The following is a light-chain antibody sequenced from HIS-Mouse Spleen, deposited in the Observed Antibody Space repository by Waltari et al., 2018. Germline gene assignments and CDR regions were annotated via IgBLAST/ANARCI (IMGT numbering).Light chain of an antibody. Sequence: QSVLTQPPSASGTPGQRVTISCSGSSPNIGSNYLYWYQQPPGTAPKLLIYRTNQRPSGVPDRFSGSKSGTSASLAISGLRSEDEADYYCAAWDDSLSGPVFGGGTKLTVL. CDR1: SPNIGSNY. J-gene: IGLJ3*02. CDR2: RTN. V-gene: IGLV1-47*01. CDR3: AAWDDSLSGPV.